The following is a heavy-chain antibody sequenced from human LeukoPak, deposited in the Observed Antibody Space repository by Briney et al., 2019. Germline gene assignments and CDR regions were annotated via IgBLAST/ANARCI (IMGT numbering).Heavy chain of an antibody. V-gene: IGHV4-59*11. CDR2: VYYSGTT. Sequence: SETLSPTCTVSGGSMSSRYWSWIRQPPGRGLEWIGYVYYSGTTNSNPSLKSRVTISVDTSKNQFSLNLRSVTAADTAVYYCARDVARSGDLFGWFDPWGQGTLVIVSS. D-gene: IGHD3-10*01. J-gene: IGHJ5*02. CDR1: GGSMSSRY. CDR3: ARDVARSGDLFGWFDP.